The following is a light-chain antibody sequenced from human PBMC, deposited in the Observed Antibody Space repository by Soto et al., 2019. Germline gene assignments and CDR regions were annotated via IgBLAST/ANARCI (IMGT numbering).Light chain of an antibody. J-gene: IGKJ5*01. CDR3: HQYNSFSLIT. Sequence: DIQMTQSPSSVSASVGDRFTITCRASQVISSWLVWYQQKPGKAPKLLIYAASSLQSGVPSRFSGSGSGTEFTLTISNLQPDDFATYFRHQYNSFSLITFGQGTRLEIK. V-gene: IGKV1-12*01. CDR2: AAS. CDR1: QVISSW.